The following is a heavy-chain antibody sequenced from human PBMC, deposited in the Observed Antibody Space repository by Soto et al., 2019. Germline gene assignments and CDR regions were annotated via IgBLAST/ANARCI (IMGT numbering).Heavy chain of an antibody. CDR3: AKEPMYYDFWSGYYTGPQDAFDI. Sequence: EVQLLESGGGLVQPGGSLRLSCAASGFTFSSYAMSWVRQAPGKGLEWVSAISGSGGSTYYADSVKGRFTISRDNSKNTLYLQMNSLGAEDTAVYYCAKEPMYYDFWSGYYTGPQDAFDIWGQGTMVTVSS. CDR1: GFTFSSYA. J-gene: IGHJ3*02. V-gene: IGHV3-23*01. CDR2: ISGSGGST. D-gene: IGHD3-3*01.